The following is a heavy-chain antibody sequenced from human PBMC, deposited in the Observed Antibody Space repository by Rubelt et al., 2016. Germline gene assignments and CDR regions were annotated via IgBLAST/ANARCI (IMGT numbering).Heavy chain of an antibody. Sequence: QLQLQESGPGLVKPSETLSLTCTVSGGSISSSSYYWGWIRQPPGKGLEWIGSIYYSGSTYYNRSLKSRVTISVDTSKNRFSLERSSVTAAETAVYYWARGRFLEWLPLDYWGQGTLVTVSS. CDR1: GGSISSSSYY. V-gene: IGHV4-39*01. CDR3: ARGRFLEWLPLDY. D-gene: IGHD3-3*01. J-gene: IGHJ4*02. CDR2: IYYSGST.